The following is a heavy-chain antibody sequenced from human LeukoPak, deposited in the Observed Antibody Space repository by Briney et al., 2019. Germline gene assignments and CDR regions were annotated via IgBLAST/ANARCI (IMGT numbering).Heavy chain of an antibody. Sequence: ASVKVSCKASGGTFSSYAISWVRQAPGQGLEWMGRIIPILGIANYAQKFQGRVTITADKSTSTAYMELSSLRSEDTAVYYCARGLWYTGPSFDYWGQGTLVTVSS. CDR3: ARGLWYTGPSFDY. V-gene: IGHV1-69*04. CDR2: IIPILGIA. CDR1: GGTFSSYA. J-gene: IGHJ4*02. D-gene: IGHD2-21*01.